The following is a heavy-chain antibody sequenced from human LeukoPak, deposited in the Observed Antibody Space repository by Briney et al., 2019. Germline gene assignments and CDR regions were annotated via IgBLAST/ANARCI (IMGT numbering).Heavy chain of an antibody. Sequence: SETLSLTCAVYGGSFSGYYWSWIRQPPGKGLEWIGEINHSGSTNYNPSLKSRVTISVDTSKNQFSLKLSSVTAADTAVYYCRIAVAGKKCSPYYYYGMDVWGQGTTVTVSS. V-gene: IGHV4-34*01. CDR2: INHSGST. CDR3: RIAVAGKKCSPYYYYGMDV. D-gene: IGHD6-19*01. CDR1: GGSFSGYY. J-gene: IGHJ6*02.